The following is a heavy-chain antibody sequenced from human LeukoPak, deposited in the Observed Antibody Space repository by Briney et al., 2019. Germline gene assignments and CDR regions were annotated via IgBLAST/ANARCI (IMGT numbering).Heavy chain of an antibody. J-gene: IGHJ3*02. Sequence: PSETLSLTCTVSGGSISSSSYYWGWIRQPPGKGLEWIGSIYYSGSTYYNPSLKSRVTISVDTSKNQFSLKLSSVTAADTAVYYCARVYCSSTCCSDAFDIWGQGTMVTVSS. CDR3: ARVYCSSTCCSDAFDI. CDR2: IYYSGST. D-gene: IGHD2-2*01. CDR1: GGSISSSSYY. V-gene: IGHV4-39*01.